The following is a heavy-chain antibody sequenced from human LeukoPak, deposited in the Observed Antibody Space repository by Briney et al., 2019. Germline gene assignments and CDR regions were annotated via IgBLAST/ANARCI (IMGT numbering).Heavy chain of an antibody. CDR2: IYYRGTT. D-gene: IGHD3-10*01. J-gene: IGHJ4*02. CDR1: GGSINDYY. V-gene: IGHV4-59*03. Sequence: PSETLSLTCTVSGGSINDYYWNWLRQPPGEGLEWIGFIYYRGTTNNNPSLKSRVTTSIDTSKKQFSLNLSSVTAADTATYYCAGVFSGRRPFELWGQGILVTVSS. CDR3: AGVFSGRRPFEL.